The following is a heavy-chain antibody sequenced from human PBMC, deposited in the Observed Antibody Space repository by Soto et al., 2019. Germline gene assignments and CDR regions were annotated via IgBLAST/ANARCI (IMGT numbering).Heavy chain of an antibody. CDR1: GFTFTSSA. J-gene: IGHJ4*02. Sequence: SVKGSCKASGFTFTSSAVQWVRQARGQRLEWIGWIVVGSGNTNYAQKFQERVTITRDMSTSTAYMELSSLRSEDTAVYYCAAARRDGYNAGDYWGQGTLVTVSS. D-gene: IGHD5-12*01. CDR2: IVVGSGNT. CDR3: AAARRDGYNAGDY. V-gene: IGHV1-58*01.